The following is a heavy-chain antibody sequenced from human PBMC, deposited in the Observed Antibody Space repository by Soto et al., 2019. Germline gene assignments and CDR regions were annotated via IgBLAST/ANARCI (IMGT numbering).Heavy chain of an antibody. CDR3: ARGAEVEWLVPAFDI. CDR1: GWTFSSYW. D-gene: IGHD6-19*01. Sequence: PGGSLRLSGAASGWTFSSYWMHWVRQAPGKGLVWVSRINSDGSSTSYADSVKGRFTISRDNAKNTLYLQMNSLRAEDAAVYYCARGAEVEWLVPAFDIWGQGTMVTVSS. CDR2: INSDGSST. V-gene: IGHV3-74*01. J-gene: IGHJ3*02.